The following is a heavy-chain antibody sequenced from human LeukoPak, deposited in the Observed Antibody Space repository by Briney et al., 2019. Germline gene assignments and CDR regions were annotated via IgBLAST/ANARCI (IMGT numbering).Heavy chain of an antibody. CDR3: ARAAPRRDGYNYLDY. J-gene: IGHJ4*02. V-gene: IGHV3-53*01. Sequence: GRSLRLSCAASGFTVSSNYMSWVRQAPGKGLEWVSVIYSGGSTYYADSVKGRFTISRDNSKNTLYLQMNSLRAEDTAVYYCARAAPRRDGYNYLDYWGQGTLVTVSS. D-gene: IGHD5-24*01. CDR1: GFTVSSNY. CDR2: IYSGGST.